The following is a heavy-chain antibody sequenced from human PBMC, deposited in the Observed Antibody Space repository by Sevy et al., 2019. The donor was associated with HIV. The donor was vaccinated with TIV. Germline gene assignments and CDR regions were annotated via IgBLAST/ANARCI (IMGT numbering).Heavy chain of an antibody. CDR1: GLTVSGDY. Sequence: GSLRLSCAASGLTVSGDYMSWVRQAPGKGLECVSILYSAGSSYYADSVKGRFTISRDNSKSTLYLQMNSLSADDTAVYYCATTRGSSFDYWGQGTLVTVSS. D-gene: IGHD6-6*01. CDR2: LYSAGSS. J-gene: IGHJ4*02. CDR3: ATTRGSSFDY. V-gene: IGHV3-66*01.